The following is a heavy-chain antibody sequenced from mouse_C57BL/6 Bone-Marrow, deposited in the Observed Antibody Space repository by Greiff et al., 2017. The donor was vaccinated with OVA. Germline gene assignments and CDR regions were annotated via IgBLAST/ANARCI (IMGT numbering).Heavy chain of an antibody. CDR2: ISRGGSYT. V-gene: IGHV5-6*01. CDR3: ARHPYYDGSSYGYFDY. D-gene: IGHD1-1*01. CDR1: GFTFSSYG. J-gene: IGHJ2*01. Sequence: EVQGVESGGDLVKPGGSLKLSCAASGFTFSSYGMSWVRQTPDKRLEWVATISRGGSYTYYPDSVKGRFTISRENAKNTLYLQMSSLKSEDTAMYYCARHPYYDGSSYGYFDYWGQGTTLTVSS.